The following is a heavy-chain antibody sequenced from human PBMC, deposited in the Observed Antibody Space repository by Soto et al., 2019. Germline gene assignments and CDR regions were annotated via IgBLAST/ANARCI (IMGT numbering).Heavy chain of an antibody. J-gene: IGHJ5*02. CDR1: GDSISSYY. D-gene: IGHD3-10*01. CDR2: ISYTGST. V-gene: IGHV4-59*13. CDR3: ASVGELPVWFDP. Sequence: QVQLQESGPGLVKPSETLSLTCTVSGDSISSYYWSWIRQPPGKGLEWVGYISYTGSTIYNPSLESRATTSLDTSKTQVSLSLNSVTVADTAGYYCASVGELPVWFDPWGRGTLVTVSS.